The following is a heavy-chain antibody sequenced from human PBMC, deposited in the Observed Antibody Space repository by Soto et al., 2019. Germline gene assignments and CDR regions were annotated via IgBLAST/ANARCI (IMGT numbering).Heavy chain of an antibody. CDR2: INPTSGGT. J-gene: IGHJ4*02. V-gene: IGHV1-2*02. D-gene: IGHD4-17*01. Sequence: QVQLVQSGAEVKKPGASVKVSCKTSGYTFAAYYIHWIRQAPGQGLEWMGWINPTSGGTVYAQNFQDRFTMTRDTSISTAYMELRRLNSDDTAVYYCARDPDYGDYWGYFFESWGQGTPVTVSS. CDR3: ARDPDYGDYWGYFFES. CDR1: GYTFAAYY.